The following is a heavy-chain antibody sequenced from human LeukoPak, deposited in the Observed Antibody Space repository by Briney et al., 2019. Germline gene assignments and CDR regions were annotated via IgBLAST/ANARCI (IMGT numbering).Heavy chain of an antibody. CDR3: ARDRGRELLGAFDI. J-gene: IGHJ3*02. D-gene: IGHD1-26*01. Sequence: PGGSLRLSCAASGFTVSGNYMSWIRQAPGKGLEWVSYISSSGSTIYYADSVKGRFTISRDNAKNSLYLQMNSLRAEDTAVYYCARDRGRELLGAFDIWGQGTMVTVSS. CDR2: ISSSGSTI. V-gene: IGHV3-11*01. CDR1: GFTVSGNY.